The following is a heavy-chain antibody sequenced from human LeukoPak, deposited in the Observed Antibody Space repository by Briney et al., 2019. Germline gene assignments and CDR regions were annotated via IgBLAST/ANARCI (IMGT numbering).Heavy chain of an antibody. J-gene: IGHJ4*02. CDR1: GYTFTSYD. CDR3: ARDKWSPVGAATDNLDY. CDR2: MNPNSGNT. V-gene: IGHV1-8*03. Sequence: ASVKVSCKASGYTFTSYDINWVRQATGQGLEWMGWMNPNSGNTGYAQKFQGRVTITRNTSISTAYMELSSLRSDDTAVYYCARDKWSPVGAATDNLDYWGQGTLVTVSS. D-gene: IGHD6-13*01.